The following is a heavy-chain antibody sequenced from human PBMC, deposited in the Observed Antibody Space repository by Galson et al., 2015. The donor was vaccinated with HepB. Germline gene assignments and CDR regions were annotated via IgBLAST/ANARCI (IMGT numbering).Heavy chain of an antibody. CDR1: GYTFINYY. D-gene: IGHD6-6*01. CDR3: ARVPYKTARPEGMDYYYAMDV. V-gene: IGHV1-46*01. CDR2: INPSDGRS. J-gene: IGHJ6*02. Sequence: SVKVSCKASGYTFINYYIHWVRQAPGQGLEWMGFINPSDGRSTYAQKIQGGVTMTRDTSTSTVYMELSSLRSEDTAVYYCARVPYKTARPEGMDYYYAMDVWGQGTTVTVSS.